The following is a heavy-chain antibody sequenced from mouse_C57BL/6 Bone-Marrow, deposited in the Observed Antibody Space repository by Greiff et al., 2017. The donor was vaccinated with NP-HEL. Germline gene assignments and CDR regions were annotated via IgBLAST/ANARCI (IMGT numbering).Heavy chain of an antibody. Sequence: VQVVESGPGMVKPSQSLSLTCTVTGYSITSGYDWHWIRHFPGNKLEWMGYISYSGSTNYNPSLKSRISITHDTSKNHFFLKLNSVTTEDTATYYCARGRYLFDYWGQGTTLTVSS. CDR1: GYSITSGYD. D-gene: IGHD5-5*01. J-gene: IGHJ2*01. CDR2: ISYSGST. CDR3: ARGRYLFDY. V-gene: IGHV3-1*01.